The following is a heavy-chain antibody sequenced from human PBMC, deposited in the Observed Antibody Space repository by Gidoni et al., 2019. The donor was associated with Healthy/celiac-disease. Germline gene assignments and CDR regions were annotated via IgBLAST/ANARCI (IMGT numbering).Heavy chain of an antibody. D-gene: IGHD5-18*01. Sequence: GLEWVSAISGSGGSTYYADSVKGRFTISRDNSKNTLYLQMNSLRAEDTAVYYCAKDPDSYGYSEPLRYWGQGTLVTVSS. CDR3: AKDPDSYGYSEPLRY. CDR2: ISGSGGST. V-gene: IGHV3-23*01. J-gene: IGHJ4*02.